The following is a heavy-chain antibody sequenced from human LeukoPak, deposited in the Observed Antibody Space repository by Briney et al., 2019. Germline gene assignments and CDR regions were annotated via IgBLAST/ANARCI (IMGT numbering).Heavy chain of an antibody. J-gene: IGHJ4*02. D-gene: IGHD4-17*01. CDR2: IWSDGSGR. CDR1: GFSFRTYA. V-gene: IGHV3-33*01. Sequence: GGSLRLSCTASGFSFRTYAMHWVRQTPGKGPEWVAMIWSDGSGRHYADSVKGRFTISRDNAKNTLYLQMNSLRAEDTAVYYCARAILTPGGATVTRYFDYWGQGTLVTVSS. CDR3: ARAILTPGGATVTRYFDY.